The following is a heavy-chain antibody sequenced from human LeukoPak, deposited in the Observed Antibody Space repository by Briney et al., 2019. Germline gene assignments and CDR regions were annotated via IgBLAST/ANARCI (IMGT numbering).Heavy chain of an antibody. Sequence: SETLSLTCTVSGGSISTYYWSWIRQPPGKGLEWIAHIYFRGSTNYSPSLESRVTISLDTSNNQFSLNLNSVTAADTAVYYCARHSARGLDYWGQGTLVTVSS. CDR3: ARHSARGLDY. CDR1: GGSISTYY. CDR2: IYFRGST. D-gene: IGHD3-10*01. V-gene: IGHV4-59*08. J-gene: IGHJ4*02.